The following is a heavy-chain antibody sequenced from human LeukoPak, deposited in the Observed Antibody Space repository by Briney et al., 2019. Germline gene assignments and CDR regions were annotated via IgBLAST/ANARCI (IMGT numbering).Heavy chain of an antibody. Sequence: ASVKVSCKASGYTFTGYYMHWVRQAPGQGLEWMGWINPNSGGTNYAQKFQGRVTMTRDTSISTAYMELSRLRSDDTAVYYCARPFYCSGGSCYSDFYYGMDVWGQGTTVTVSS. D-gene: IGHD2-15*01. CDR3: ARPFYCSGGSCYSDFYYGMDV. J-gene: IGHJ6*02. CDR1: GYTFTGYY. CDR2: INPNSGGT. V-gene: IGHV1-2*02.